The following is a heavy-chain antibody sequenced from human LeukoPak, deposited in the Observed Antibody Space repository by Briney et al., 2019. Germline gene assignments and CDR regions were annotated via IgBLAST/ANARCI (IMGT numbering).Heavy chain of an antibody. J-gene: IGHJ4*02. CDR1: GFTFNTYW. V-gene: IGHV3-7*04. Sequence: PGGSLRLSCAASGFTFNTYWMHWVRQAPGKGLEWVASINQDGSEKYYVDSVKGRFAISRDNAKNSLYLQMNSLRAEDTAVYYCARLLSSSASCYDFWGQGTLVTASS. CDR3: ARLLSSSASCYDF. CDR2: INQDGSEK. D-gene: IGHD2-2*01.